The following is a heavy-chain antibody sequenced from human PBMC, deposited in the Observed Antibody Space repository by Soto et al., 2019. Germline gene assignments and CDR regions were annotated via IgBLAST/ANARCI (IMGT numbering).Heavy chain of an antibody. J-gene: IGHJ4*02. CDR3: ARPTHDNVGFDY. V-gene: IGHV1-46*01. D-gene: IGHD1-26*01. CDR1: GYTFTSYY. Sequence: APVKVSCKASGYTFTSYYMHWVRQAPGQGLEWMGIINPSGGSTSYAQKFQGRVTMTRDTSTSTVYMELSSLRSEDTAVYYCARPTHDNVGFDYRGQGTLVTVSS. CDR2: INPSGGST.